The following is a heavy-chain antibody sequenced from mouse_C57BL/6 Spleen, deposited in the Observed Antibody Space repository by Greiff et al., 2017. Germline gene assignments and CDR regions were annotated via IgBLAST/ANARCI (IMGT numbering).Heavy chain of an antibody. CDR1: GYTFTDYY. CDR3: ARDYYGRDAMDY. Sequence: QVQLQQSGAELVRPGASVKLSCKASGYTFTDYYINWVKQRPGQGLEWIARIYPGSGNTYYNEKFKGKATLTAEKSSSTAYMQLSSLTSEDSAVYFCARDYYGRDAMDYWGQGTSVTVSS. CDR2: IYPGSGNT. V-gene: IGHV1-76*01. J-gene: IGHJ4*01. D-gene: IGHD1-1*01.